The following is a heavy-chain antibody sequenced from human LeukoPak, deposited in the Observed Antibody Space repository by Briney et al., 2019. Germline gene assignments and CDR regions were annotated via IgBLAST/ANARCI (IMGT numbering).Heavy chain of an antibody. CDR3: PRGYGDYYYFYGMDV. CDR2: IRSKAYGGTT. CDR1: GFTFGDYA. D-gene: IGHD4-17*01. V-gene: IGHV3-49*03. J-gene: IGHJ6*02. Sequence: PGGSLRLSCTASGFTFGDYAMRWFRQAPAKGREWVGFIRSKAYGGTTEYAASVKGRFTISRDDSNRIAYLQMNSLKTEDTAVYYCPRGYGDYYYFYGMDVWGQGTTFSVSS.